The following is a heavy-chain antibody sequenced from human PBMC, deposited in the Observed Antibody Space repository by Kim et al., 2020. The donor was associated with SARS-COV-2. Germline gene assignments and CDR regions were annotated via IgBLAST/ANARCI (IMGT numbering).Heavy chain of an antibody. V-gene: IGHV4-39*01. Sequence: SETLSLTCTVSGGSISSSSYYWGWIRQPPGKGLEWIGSIYYSGSTYYNPSLKSRVTISVDTSKNQFSLKLSSVTAADTAVYYCARHVWGSYRYALYYFDYWGQGTLVTVSS. D-gene: IGHD3-16*02. CDR1: GGSISSSSYY. CDR2: IYYSGST. J-gene: IGHJ4*02. CDR3: ARHVWGSYRYALYYFDY.